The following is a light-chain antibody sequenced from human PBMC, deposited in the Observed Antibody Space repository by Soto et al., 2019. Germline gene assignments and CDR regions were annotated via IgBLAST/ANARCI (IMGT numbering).Light chain of an antibody. Sequence: IVMTQSPDSLAVSLGERATINCKSSQSVLYSSNNKNYLAWYQQKPGQPPKLLIYWASTRESGVPDRVSGSGSGADFTLTISSLQAEDVAVYYCQQYCSTPHTFGGGTKVDIK. J-gene: IGKJ4*01. CDR1: QSVLYSSNNKNY. CDR3: QQYCSTPHT. V-gene: IGKV4-1*01. CDR2: WAS.